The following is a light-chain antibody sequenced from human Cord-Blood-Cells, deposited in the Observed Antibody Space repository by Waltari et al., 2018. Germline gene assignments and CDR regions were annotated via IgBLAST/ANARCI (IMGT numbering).Light chain of an antibody. CDR3: CSYAGSSTWV. CDR1: SSDVGSYNL. V-gene: IGLV2-23*01. J-gene: IGLJ3*02. Sequence: QSALTQPASVSGSPGQSITISCTGTSSDVGSYNLVSGYPQHPGKAPKLMIYEGSKRPSGVSNRFSGSKSGNTASLTISGLQAEDEADYYCCSYAGSSTWVFGGGTKLTVL. CDR2: EGS.